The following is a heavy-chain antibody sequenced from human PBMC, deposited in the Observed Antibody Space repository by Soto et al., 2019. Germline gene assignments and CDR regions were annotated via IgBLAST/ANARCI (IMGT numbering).Heavy chain of an antibody. CDR3: AREVVVAATSGYYYGMDV. V-gene: IGHV3-30*14. Sequence: QVQLVESGGGVVQPGRSLRLSCAASGFTFSSYAMHWVRQAPGKGLEWVAVISYDGSNKYYADSVKGRFTISRDNSKKTLDLQMNSLRAEDTAVYYWAREVVVAATSGYYYGMDVWGQGTTVTVSS. J-gene: IGHJ6*02. D-gene: IGHD2-15*01. CDR2: ISYDGSNK. CDR1: GFTFSSYA.